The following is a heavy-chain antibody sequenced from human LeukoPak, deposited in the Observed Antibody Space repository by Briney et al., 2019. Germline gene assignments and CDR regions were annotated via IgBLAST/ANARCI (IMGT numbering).Heavy chain of an antibody. CDR2: IWYDGSNK. CDR1: GFTFSSYG. D-gene: IGHD4-23*01. J-gene: IGHJ4*02. CDR3: AKDRQLHDYGGNSYYFDY. V-gene: IGHV3-33*06. Sequence: GRSLRLSCAASGFTFSSYGMHWVRQAPGKGLEWVAVIWYDGSNKYHADSVKGRFTISRDNSKNTLYLQINSLRAEDTAVYYCAKDRQLHDYGGNSYYFDYWGQGTLVTVSS.